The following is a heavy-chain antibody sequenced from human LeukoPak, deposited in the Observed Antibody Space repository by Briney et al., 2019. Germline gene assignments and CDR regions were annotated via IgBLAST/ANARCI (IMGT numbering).Heavy chain of an antibody. CDR2: IRQDGREK. Sequence: QSGGSLRLSCAASGFTFSNYWMTWVRQAPGKGLEWVANIRQDGREKNYVDSVKGRFTISRDNAKNSLILQMNRLRAEDTAVYYCARGVSDENGSASRIHLDSWGQGTLVSVSS. CDR1: GFTFSNYW. J-gene: IGHJ4*02. V-gene: IGHV3-7*03. D-gene: IGHD6-6*01. CDR3: ARGVSDENGSASRIHLDS.